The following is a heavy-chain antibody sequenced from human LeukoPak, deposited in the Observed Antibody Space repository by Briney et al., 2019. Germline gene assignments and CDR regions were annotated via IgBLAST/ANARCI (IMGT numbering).Heavy chain of an antibody. CDR1: GGSISSYF. D-gene: IGHD2-2*01. Sequence: SETLSLTCTVSGGSISSYFWSWIRQSAGKGLEWIGRIYTSGSTNYSPSLKSRVTMSVDTSKNQFSLKLSSVTAADTAVYYCARDVVAAVGSFDYWGQGTQVTVSS. J-gene: IGHJ4*02. CDR2: IYTSGST. V-gene: IGHV4-4*07. CDR3: ARDVVAAVGSFDY.